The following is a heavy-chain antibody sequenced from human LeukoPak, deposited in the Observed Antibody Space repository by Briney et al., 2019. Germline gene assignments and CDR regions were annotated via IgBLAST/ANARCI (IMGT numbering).Heavy chain of an antibody. CDR3: AGLVGRYSSGLYYYYFDY. V-gene: IGHV4-4*02. CDR1: GDSINSLDL. CDR2: IYLSGTT. Sequence: SGTLSLTCTVSGDSINSLDLWSWVRQPPGKGLEWIGEIYLSGTTHSNPSVKSRVTISIDKSKNQFFLNLSSVTAADTAVYYCAGLVGRYSSGLYYYYFDYWGQGTLVTVSS. D-gene: IGHD3-22*01. J-gene: IGHJ4*02.